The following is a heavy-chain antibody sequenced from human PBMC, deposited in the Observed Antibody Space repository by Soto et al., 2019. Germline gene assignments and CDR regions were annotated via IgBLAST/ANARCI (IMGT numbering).Heavy chain of an antibody. CDR2: IYYSGST. CDR3: AREGVSSSWYNYYGMDV. CDR1: GGSISSYY. V-gene: IGHV4-59*01. Sequence: SETLSLTCTVSGGSISSYYWSWIRQPPGKGLEWIGYIYYSGSTNYNPSLKSRVTISVDASKNQFSLKLSSVTAADTAVYYCAREGVSSSWYNYYGMDVWGQGTTVTVSS. J-gene: IGHJ6*02. D-gene: IGHD6-13*01.